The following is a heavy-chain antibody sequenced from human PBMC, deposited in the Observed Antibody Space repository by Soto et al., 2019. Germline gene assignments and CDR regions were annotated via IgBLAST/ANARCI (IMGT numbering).Heavy chain of an antibody. D-gene: IGHD3-9*01. J-gene: IGHJ6*02. CDR1: GFTFTSSA. CDR2: IVVGSGNT. Sequence: SVKVSCKASGFTFTSSAVQWVRQARGQRLEWIGWIVVGSGNTNYAQKFQERATITRDMSTSTAYMELSSLRSEDTAVYYCAAVTTGYLYYYYGMDVWGQGTTVTVSS. CDR3: AAVTTGYLYYYYGMDV. V-gene: IGHV1-58*01.